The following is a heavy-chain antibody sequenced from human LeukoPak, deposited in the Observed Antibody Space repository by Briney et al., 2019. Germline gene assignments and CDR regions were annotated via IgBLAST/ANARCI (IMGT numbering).Heavy chain of an antibody. CDR2: ISYDGSNK. J-gene: IGHJ3*01. CDR3: AKDGSSGIAAAADAFDV. D-gene: IGHD6-13*01. CDR1: GFTFSSYG. Sequence: PGRSLRLSCAASGFTFSSYGMHWVRQAPGKGLEWVAVISYDGSNKYYADSVKGRFTISRDNSKNTLYLQMNSLRAEDTAIYYCAKDGSSGIAAAADAFDVWGQGTMVTVSS. V-gene: IGHV3-30*18.